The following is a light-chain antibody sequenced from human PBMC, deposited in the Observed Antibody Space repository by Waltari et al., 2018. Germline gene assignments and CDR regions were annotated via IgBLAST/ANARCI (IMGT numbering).Light chain of an antibody. V-gene: IGKV1-5*03. CDR3: QQYNSYSLLS. J-gene: IGKJ4*01. CDR2: KAS. CDR1: QSISKW. Sequence: DIQMTQSPSTLSASVGDRVIFSCRASQSISKWLACYQQKPGKAPKLLSYKASTLESGVPSRFSGSGSWTEFTLTISSLQPEDFATYYCQQYNSYSLLSVGGGTKVEIK.